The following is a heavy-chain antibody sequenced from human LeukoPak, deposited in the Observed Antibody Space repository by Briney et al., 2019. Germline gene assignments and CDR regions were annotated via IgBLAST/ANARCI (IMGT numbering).Heavy chain of an antibody. D-gene: IGHD2-2*01. Sequence: SETLSLTCTVSGDSISSGDYYWSWIRQPAGKGLEWIGRISSSGSTNYNPSLKSRVTISVDTSKNQFSMKLSSVTAADTAVYYCAREGVPAAPYNWFDPWGQGTLVTVSS. CDR3: AREGVPAAPYNWFDP. CDR2: ISSSGST. CDR1: GDSISSGDYY. J-gene: IGHJ5*02. V-gene: IGHV4-61*02.